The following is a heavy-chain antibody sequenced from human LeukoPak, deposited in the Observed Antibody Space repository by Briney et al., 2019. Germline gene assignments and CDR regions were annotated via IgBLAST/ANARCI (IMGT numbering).Heavy chain of an antibody. J-gene: IGHJ4*02. V-gene: IGHV1-58*01. Sequence: SVKVSCNASGFTFTSSAVQWVRQARGQRLEWIGWIVVGSGNTNYAQKFQERVTITRDMSTSTAYMELSSLRSEDTAVYYCAAQKGGYCGGDCSPPDYWGQGTLVTVSS. D-gene: IGHD2-21*01. CDR2: IVVGSGNT. CDR1: GFTFTSSA. CDR3: AAQKGGYCGGDCSPPDY.